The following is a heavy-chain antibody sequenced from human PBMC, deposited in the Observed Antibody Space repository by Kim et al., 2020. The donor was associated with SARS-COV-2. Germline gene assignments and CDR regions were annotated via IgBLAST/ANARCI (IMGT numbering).Heavy chain of an antibody. D-gene: IGHD6-13*01. CDR3: ARGGSSSPSLGYFDY. CDR2: ISYDGSNK. CDR1: GFTFSSYG. J-gene: IGHJ4*02. V-gene: IGHV3-33*05. Sequence: GGSLRLSCAASGFTFSSYGMHWVRQAPGKGLEWVAVISYDGSNKYYADSVKGRFTISRDNSKNTLYLQMNSLRAEDTAVYYCARGGSSSPSLGYFDYWGQGTLVTVSS.